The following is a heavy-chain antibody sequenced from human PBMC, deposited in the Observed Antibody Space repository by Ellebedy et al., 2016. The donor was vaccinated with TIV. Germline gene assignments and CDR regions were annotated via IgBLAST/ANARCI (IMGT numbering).Heavy chain of an antibody. J-gene: IGHJ4*02. V-gene: IGHV3-23*01. D-gene: IGHD4-23*01. CDR1: GFTFSTYA. Sequence: PGGSLRLSCAASGFTFSTYALNWVRQAPGKGPEWVSIISGSGTTTYYADSVKGRFTISRDSSKNTLYLQMNSLKVEDTAVYYCAKTWSAVVTRGLIDSWGQGTLVTVSS. CDR3: AKTWSAVVTRGLIDS. CDR2: ISGSGTTT.